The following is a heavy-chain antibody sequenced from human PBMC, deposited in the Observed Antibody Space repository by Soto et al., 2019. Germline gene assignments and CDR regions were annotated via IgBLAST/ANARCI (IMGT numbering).Heavy chain of an antibody. D-gene: IGHD2-2*01. J-gene: IGHJ5*02. Sequence: SETLSLTCAAYGGSFSCYYWSWIRQPPGKGLEWIGEINHSGSTNYNPSLKSRVTISVDTSKNQFSLWLSSVTAADTAVYYCAREVRYCSSTTCSSNWFDPWGQGTLVTVSS. CDR2: INHSGST. CDR1: GGSFSCYY. CDR3: AREVRYCSSTTCSSNWFDP. V-gene: IGHV4-34*01.